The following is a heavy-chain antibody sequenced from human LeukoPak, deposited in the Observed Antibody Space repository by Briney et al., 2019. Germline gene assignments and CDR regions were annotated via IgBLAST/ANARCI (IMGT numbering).Heavy chain of an antibody. J-gene: IGHJ6*02. CDR3: ARGGCSSTSCYPYYYYGMDV. Sequence: ASVKVSCKASGYTFTSYDINWVRQATGQGLEGMGWMNPNRGNTGYAQKFQGRVTMTRNTSISTAYMDLSSLRSEDTAVYYCARGGCSSTSCYPYYYYGMDVWGQGTTVTVSS. D-gene: IGHD2-2*01. V-gene: IGHV1-8*01. CDR1: GYTFTSYD. CDR2: MNPNRGNT.